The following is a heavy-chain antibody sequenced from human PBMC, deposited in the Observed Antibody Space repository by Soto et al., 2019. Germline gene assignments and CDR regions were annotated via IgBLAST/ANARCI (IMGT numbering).Heavy chain of an antibody. V-gene: IGHV3-74*01. CDR3: ARVLKSSGWDNDVFDI. CDR1: GFTFSSYW. D-gene: IGHD6-19*01. J-gene: IGHJ3*02. Sequence: PGGSLRLSCAASGFTFSSYWMHWVRQAPGKGLVWVSRIDTYGSATRYADSVKGRFTIPRDNAKNTLYLQMNTLRAEDTAVYYCARVLKSSGWDNDVFDIWGQGTMVTVSS. CDR2: IDTYGSAT.